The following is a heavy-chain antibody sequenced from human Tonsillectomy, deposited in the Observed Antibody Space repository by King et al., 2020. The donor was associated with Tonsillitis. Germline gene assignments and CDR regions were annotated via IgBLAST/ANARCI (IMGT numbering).Heavy chain of an antibody. CDR2: IYWDDDK. CDR1: GFSLSSSGVG. V-gene: IGHV2-5*02. D-gene: IGHD2-15*01. CDR3: AHSFIGISGHIGCFYH. Sequence: VTLKESGPTLVKPTQTLTLTCTFSGFSLSSSGVGVGWIRQPPGKALEWLALIYWDDDKRYSPSLKNRRTILRDTPKNQVVLTMTNMDPVDTATYYCAHSFIGISGHIGCFYHWGQGALVTVSS. J-gene: IGHJ1*01.